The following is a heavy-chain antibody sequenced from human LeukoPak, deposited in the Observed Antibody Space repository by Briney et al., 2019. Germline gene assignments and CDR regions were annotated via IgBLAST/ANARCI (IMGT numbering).Heavy chain of an antibody. V-gene: IGHV4-30-2*01. J-gene: IGHJ4*02. Sequence: SQTLSLTCAVSGGSISSGGYSWSWIRQPPGKGLEWIGYIYHSGSTYYNPSLESRVTISVDTSKNQFSLKLSSVTAADTAVYYCARGAYRIFDYWGQGTLVTVSS. CDR1: GGSISSGGYS. CDR3: ARGAYRIFDY. D-gene: IGHD3-16*01. CDR2: IYHSGST.